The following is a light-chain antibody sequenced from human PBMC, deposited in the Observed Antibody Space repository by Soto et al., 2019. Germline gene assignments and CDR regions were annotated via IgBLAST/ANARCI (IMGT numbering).Light chain of an antibody. CDR3: QHYYERPLT. J-gene: IGKJ4*01. Sequence: EIVMTQSPATLSVSPGERATLSCRASQSISTNLAWYQQKPGQDPRLLIFGASTRAIGIPARFSGSGSGTDFTLTISSLQSEDFAVYFCQHYYERPLTFGGGTKVEIK. V-gene: IGKV3-15*01. CDR1: QSISTN. CDR2: GAS.